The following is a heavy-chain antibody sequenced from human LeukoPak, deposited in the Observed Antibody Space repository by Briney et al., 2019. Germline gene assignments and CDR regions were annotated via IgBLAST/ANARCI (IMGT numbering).Heavy chain of an antibody. D-gene: IGHD3-3*01. V-gene: IGHV4-30-2*01. CDR1: GGSISSGGYS. CDR3: AFCARGRSLFGVVDD. J-gene: IGHJ4*02. Sequence: SETLSLTCAVSGGSISSGGYSWSWIRQPPGKGLEWIGYIYHSGSTYYNPSLKSRVTISVDRSKNQFSLKLSSVTAADTAVYFCAFCARGRSLFGVVDDWGQGTLVTVSS. CDR2: IYHSGST.